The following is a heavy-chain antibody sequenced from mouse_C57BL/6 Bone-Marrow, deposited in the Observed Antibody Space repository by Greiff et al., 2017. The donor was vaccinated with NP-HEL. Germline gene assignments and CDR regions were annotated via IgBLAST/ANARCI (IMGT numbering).Heavy chain of an antibody. V-gene: IGHV1-55*01. J-gene: IGHJ4*01. Sequence: QVQLQQPGAELVKPGASVKMSCKASGYTFTSYWITWVKQRPGQGLEWIGDIYPGSGSTNYNEKFKSKATLTVDTSSSTAYMQLSSLTSEDSAVYYCARDSITTDAMDYWGQGTSVTVSS. D-gene: IGHD1-2*01. CDR3: ARDSITTDAMDY. CDR1: GYTFTSYW. CDR2: IYPGSGST.